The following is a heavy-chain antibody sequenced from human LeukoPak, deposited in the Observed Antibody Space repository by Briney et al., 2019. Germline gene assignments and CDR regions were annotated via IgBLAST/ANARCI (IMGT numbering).Heavy chain of an antibody. CDR1: GYTLTELS. J-gene: IGHJ4*02. CDR2: FDPEDGET. D-gene: IGHD2-2*01. V-gene: IGHV1-24*01. Sequence: GSVKVSCKVSGYTLTELSMHWVRQAPGKGLEWMGGFDPEDGETIYAQKFQGRVTMTEDTSTDTAYMELSSLRSEDTAVYYCATRIVVVPAAANLRLYYFDYWGQGTLVTVSS. CDR3: ATRIVVVPAAANLRLYYFDY.